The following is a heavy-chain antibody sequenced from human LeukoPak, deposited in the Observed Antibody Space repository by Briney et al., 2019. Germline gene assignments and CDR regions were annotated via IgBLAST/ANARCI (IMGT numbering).Heavy chain of an antibody. CDR3: ARAGSSWYAGEEYYFDC. V-gene: IGHV3-30-3*01. D-gene: IGHD6-13*01. Sequence: GGPLRLSCAASGFTFSSYAMHGLRQAPAKGLVGVAVISYDGSNKYYEDSVKGRFTISRDNSKNTLYLQMNSLSAEDTAAYYCARAGSSWYAGEEYYFDCWGQGTLVTVSS. CDR2: ISYDGSNK. J-gene: IGHJ4*02. CDR1: GFTFSSYA.